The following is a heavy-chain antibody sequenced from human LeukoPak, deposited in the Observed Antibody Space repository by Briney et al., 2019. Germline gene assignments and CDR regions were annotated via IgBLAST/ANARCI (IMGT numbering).Heavy chain of an antibody. J-gene: IGHJ4*02. CDR2: IYYSGST. V-gene: IGHV4-39*01. CDR3: ARHNLGGTPPGGANPIDY. Sequence: PSETLSLTCTVSGGSISSSSYYWGWIRQPPGKGLEWIGSIYYSGSTYYNPSLKSRVTISVDTSKNQFSLKLSSVTAADTAVYYCARHNLGGTPPGGANPIDYWGQGTLVTVSS. D-gene: IGHD1-7*01. CDR1: GGSISSSSYY.